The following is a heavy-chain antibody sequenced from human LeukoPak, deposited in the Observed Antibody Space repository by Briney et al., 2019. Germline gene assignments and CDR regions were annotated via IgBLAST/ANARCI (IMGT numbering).Heavy chain of an antibody. J-gene: IGHJ4*02. V-gene: IGHV3-21*01. Sequence: PGGSLRLSCTGSGFTFGDYAMNWVRQAPGKGLEWVSSISSSGNYIYYADSVKGRFTISRDNAKNSLYLQMNSLRAEDTAVYYCARSGGGMDDYWGQGTLVTVSS. CDR3: ARSGGGMDDY. D-gene: IGHD3-16*01. CDR2: ISSSGNYI. CDR1: GFTFGDYA.